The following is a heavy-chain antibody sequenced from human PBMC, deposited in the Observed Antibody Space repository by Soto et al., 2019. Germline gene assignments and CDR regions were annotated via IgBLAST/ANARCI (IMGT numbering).Heavy chain of an antibody. CDR2: ISSTGSTP. CDR3: ARGQQLVANWLDP. Sequence: PGGSLRLSCAASGFPFSDSYMAWIRQAPGKGLEEIATISSTGSTPYYADSGKGRFTISRDNAQNSLYLEMNNLRAEDTAVYYCARGQQLVANWLDPWGQGILVTVSS. CDR1: GFPFSDSY. J-gene: IGHJ5*02. D-gene: IGHD6-6*01. V-gene: IGHV3-11*01.